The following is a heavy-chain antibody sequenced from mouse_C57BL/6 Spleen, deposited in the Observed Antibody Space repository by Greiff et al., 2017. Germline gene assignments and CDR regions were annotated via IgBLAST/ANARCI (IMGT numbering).Heavy chain of an antibody. J-gene: IGHJ1*03. CDR1: GFTFSSYG. CDR3: ARHGDFHWYFDV. D-gene: IGHD2-13*01. V-gene: IGHV5-6*01. Sequence: EVKLVESGGDLVKPGGSLKLSCAASGFTFSSYGMSWVRQTPDKRLEWVATISSGGSYTYYPDSVKGRFTISRDNAKNTLYLQMSSLKSEDTAMYYCARHGDFHWYFDVWGTGTTVTVSS. CDR2: ISSGGSYT.